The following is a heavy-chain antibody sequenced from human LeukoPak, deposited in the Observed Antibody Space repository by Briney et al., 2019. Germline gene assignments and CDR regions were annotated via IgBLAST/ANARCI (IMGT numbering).Heavy chain of an antibody. CDR1: GGSVSSGSYY. J-gene: IGHJ5*02. Sequence: SETLSLTCTVSGGSVSSGSYYWSWIRQPPGKGLEWIGYIYYSGSTNYNPSLKSRVTISVDTSKNQFSLKLSPVTAADTAVYYCARYFVRVRPGFWSGYLSDNWFDPWGQGTLVTVSS. CDR2: IYYSGST. V-gene: IGHV4-61*01. CDR3: ARYFVRVRPGFWSGYLSDNWFDP. D-gene: IGHD3-3*01.